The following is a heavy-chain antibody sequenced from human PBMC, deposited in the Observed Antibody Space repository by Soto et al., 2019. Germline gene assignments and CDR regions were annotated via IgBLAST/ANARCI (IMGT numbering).Heavy chain of an antibody. V-gene: IGHV3-66*01. CDR3: AKDLQFSGWLSAQTFDY. J-gene: IGHJ4*02. CDR1: GFTVSSKY. D-gene: IGHD6-19*01. Sequence: GGSLRLSCAATGFTVSSKYMSWVRQAPGKGLEWVSLIQSGGPTYYADSVKGRFTISRDTSENTLHLQMNSLRAEDTAVYYCAKDLQFSGWLSAQTFDYWGQGTQVTVSS. CDR2: IQSGGPT.